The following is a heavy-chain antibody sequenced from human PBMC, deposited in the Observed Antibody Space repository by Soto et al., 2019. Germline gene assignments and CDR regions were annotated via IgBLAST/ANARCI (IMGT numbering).Heavy chain of an antibody. CDR3: ERSPGGCYID. CDR1: GFSFSSYW. V-gene: IGHV3-74*01. CDR2: INTDGSST. J-gene: IGHJ3*01. D-gene: IGHD2-8*01. Sequence: EVQLVESGGGLVQPGGSLRLSCVDSGFSFSSYWMHWVRQGPGKGLVWVSRINTDGSSTNYADSVNGRFTISRDNAKNRLYLQMNRLRDDDTAVYYCERSPGGCYIDWGQGTMVTVSS.